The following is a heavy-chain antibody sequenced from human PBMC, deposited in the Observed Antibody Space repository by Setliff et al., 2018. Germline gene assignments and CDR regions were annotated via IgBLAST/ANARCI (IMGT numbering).Heavy chain of an antibody. V-gene: IGHV1-69*05. D-gene: IGHD1-26*01. J-gene: IGHJ4*02. Sequence: SVKVSCKASGYTFTSYGFSWVRQAPGQGLEWMGGIIPIFGTANYAQKFQGRVTITTDESTSTAYMELSSLRSEDTAVYYCARRWDFGYFDYWGQGTLVTVSS. CDR2: IIPIFGTA. CDR1: GYTFTSYG. CDR3: ARRWDFGYFDY.